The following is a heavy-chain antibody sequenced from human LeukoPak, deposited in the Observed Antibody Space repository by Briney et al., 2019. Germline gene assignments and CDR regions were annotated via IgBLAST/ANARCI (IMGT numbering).Heavy chain of an antibody. Sequence: GGSLRLSCAASGFTVSSNYMSWVRQAPGKGLEWVSVIYSGGSTYYADSVKGRFTISRDNSKNTLYLQMNSLRAEDTAVYYCAAYGDYYYNGMDVWGQGTTVTVSS. J-gene: IGHJ6*02. D-gene: IGHD4/OR15-4a*01. CDR3: AAYGDYYYNGMDV. V-gene: IGHV3-53*01. CDR2: IYSGGST. CDR1: GFTVSSNY.